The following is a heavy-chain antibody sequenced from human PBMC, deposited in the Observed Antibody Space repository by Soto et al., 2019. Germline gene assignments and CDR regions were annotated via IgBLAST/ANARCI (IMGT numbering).Heavy chain of an antibody. Sequence: QVQLVESGGGVVQPGRSLRLSCAASGFTFSNYAMHWVRQAPGKGLEWVAVISYDGSNKYYADSVKGRFTISRDNSKNTLYLQMNSLRAEDMAVYYCANFYYDSSGTTVGFDPWGQGTLVTVSS. CDR2: ISYDGSNK. V-gene: IGHV3-30*18. J-gene: IGHJ5*02. D-gene: IGHD3-22*01. CDR3: ANFYYDSSGTTVGFDP. CDR1: GFTFSNYA.